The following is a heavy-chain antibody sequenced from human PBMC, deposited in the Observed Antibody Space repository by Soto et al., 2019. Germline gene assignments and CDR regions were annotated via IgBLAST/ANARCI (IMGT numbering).Heavy chain of an antibody. CDR3: ARESPRITIFGVFIF. D-gene: IGHD3-3*01. J-gene: IGHJ4*02. CDR1: GFTFSTYA. Sequence: PGGSLRLSCAASGFTFSTYAMHWVRQAPGKGLEWVAVISYDGSNKYNADSVKGRFTISRDNSKNTLFLQMNSLRAEDTAVYYCARESPRITIFGVFIFWGQGTLVTVSS. CDR2: ISYDGSNK. V-gene: IGHV3-30-3*01.